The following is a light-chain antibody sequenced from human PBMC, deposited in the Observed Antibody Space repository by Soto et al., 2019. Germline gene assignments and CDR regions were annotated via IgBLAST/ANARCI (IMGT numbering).Light chain of an antibody. CDR3: SSYTSSSTV. CDR2: EVS. CDR1: SSDVGSYNR. V-gene: IGLV2-18*02. Sequence: QCALTQPPSVSGSPGQSVTISCTGTSSDVGSYNRVSWYQQPPGTAPKLMIYEVSNRPSGVPDRFSGSKSGNTASLTISGLQAEDEADYYCSSYTSSSTVFGTGTKLTVL. J-gene: IGLJ1*01.